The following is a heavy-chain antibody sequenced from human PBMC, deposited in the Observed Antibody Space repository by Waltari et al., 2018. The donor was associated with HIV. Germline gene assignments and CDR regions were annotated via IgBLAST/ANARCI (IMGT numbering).Heavy chain of an antibody. CDR3: SGSKRWEMSPYFDY. Sequence: QVQLVQSGAEVKKPGSSVKVSCKASGATFIKYAMSWLRQAPGQVLEWMVGIIPMFGATDYAQKLKCRPSITADESTGTAYMDLISLRCEDTAIYYCSGSKRWEMSPYFDYWGQGTLVTVCS. CDR1: GATFIKYA. D-gene: IGHD1-26*01. J-gene: IGHJ4*02. V-gene: IGHV1-69*01. CDR2: IIPMFGAT.